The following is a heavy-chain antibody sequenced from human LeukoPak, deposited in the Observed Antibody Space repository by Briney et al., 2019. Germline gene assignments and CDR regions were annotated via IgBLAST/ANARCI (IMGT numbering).Heavy chain of an antibody. CDR2: ISGSGGST. CDR3: AKAFDYEFWSGSSTGGDY. Sequence: GGSLRLSCAASGFTLSSYAMSWVRQAPGKGLEWVSAISGSGGSTYYADSVKGRFTISRDNSKNTLYLQMNSLRAEDTAVYYCAKAFDYEFWSGSSTGGDYWGQGTLVTVSS. J-gene: IGHJ4*02. V-gene: IGHV3-23*01. D-gene: IGHD3-3*01. CDR1: GFTLSSYA.